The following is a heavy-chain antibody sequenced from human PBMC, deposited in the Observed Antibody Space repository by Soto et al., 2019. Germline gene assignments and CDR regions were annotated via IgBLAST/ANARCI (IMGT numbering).Heavy chain of an antibody. CDR3: AHVYGGYDNFDY. CDR1: GFSLSTSKVG. V-gene: IGHV2-5*02. J-gene: IGHJ4*02. D-gene: IGHD5-12*01. CDR2: IYWDDDK. Sequence: SGPTLVNPTRTVTLTCTFSGFSLSTSKVGVGWIRQPPGKALEWLALIYWDDDKRYSPSLKSRLTITKDTSKNQVVLTMTNMDPVDTATYYCAHVYGGYDNFDYWGQGTLVTVSS.